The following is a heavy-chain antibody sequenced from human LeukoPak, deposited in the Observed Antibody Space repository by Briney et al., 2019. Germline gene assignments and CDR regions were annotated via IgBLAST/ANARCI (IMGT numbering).Heavy chain of an antibody. CDR2: TDQDGSEK. D-gene: IGHD5-18*01. CDR1: GFTFSTYW. Sequence: PGGSLRLSCAASGFTFSTYWMSWVRQAPGKRPEWVANTDQDGSEKYYVDSVKGRFTISRDNVKNSLYLQMNSLRAEDTALYYWATEGIRGYDYWGQGTLVTVSS. J-gene: IGHJ4*02. V-gene: IGHV3-7*01. CDR3: ATEGIRGYDY.